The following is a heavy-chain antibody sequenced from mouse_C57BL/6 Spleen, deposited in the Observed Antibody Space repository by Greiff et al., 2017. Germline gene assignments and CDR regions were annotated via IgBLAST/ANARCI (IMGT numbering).Heavy chain of an antibody. CDR3: ARAPYYYGRSRDFDY. D-gene: IGHD1-1*01. J-gene: IGHJ2*01. CDR2: IHPNSGST. V-gene: IGHV1-64*01. Sequence: QVQLKQPGAELVKPGASVKLSCKASGYTFTSYWMHWVKQRPGQGLEWIGMIHPNSGSTNYNEKFKSKATLTVDKSSSTAYMQLSSLTSEDSAVYYCARAPYYYGRSRDFDYWGQGTTLTVAS. CDR1: GYTFTSYW.